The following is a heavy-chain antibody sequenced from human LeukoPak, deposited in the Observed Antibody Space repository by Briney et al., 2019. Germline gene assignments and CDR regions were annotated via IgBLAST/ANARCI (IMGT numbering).Heavy chain of an antibody. D-gene: IGHD1-26*01. CDR2: IDRPAKSYAT. CDR3: TRDRGTYNWLDP. Sequence: GGSLKLSCAASGFTLSDSAIHWVRQASGKGLEWVGLIDRPAKSYATAYGASVGGRFTISRDDSKNTAYLQMASLKTEVTALYYCTRDRGTYNWLDPWGQGTLVTVSS. V-gene: IGHV3-73*01. J-gene: IGHJ5*02. CDR1: GFTLSDSA.